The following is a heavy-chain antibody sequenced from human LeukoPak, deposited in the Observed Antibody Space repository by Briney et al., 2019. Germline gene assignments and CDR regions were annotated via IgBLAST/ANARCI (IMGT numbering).Heavy chain of an antibody. D-gene: IGHD6-19*01. CDR1: GFTFDGYA. V-gene: IGHV3-9*01. Sequence: GGSLRLSCAASGFTFDGYAMHRVRQAPGKGLEWVSGISWNSGSIGYADSVKGRFTISRDNAKNSLYLQMNSLRAEDAALYYCAKEEGSGWNNFDYWGQGTLVTVSS. CDR3: AKEEGSGWNNFDY. CDR2: ISWNSGSI. J-gene: IGHJ4*02.